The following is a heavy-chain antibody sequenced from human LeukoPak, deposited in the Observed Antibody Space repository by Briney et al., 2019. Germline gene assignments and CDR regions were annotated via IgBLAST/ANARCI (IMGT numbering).Heavy chain of an antibody. CDR3: ARSRSGTYLLAY. D-gene: IGHD1-26*01. CDR1: GGTFSSYA. V-gene: IGHV1-69*13. CDR2: IIPIFGTA. J-gene: IGHJ4*02. Sequence: SVKVSCKASGGTFSSYAISWVRQAPRQGLEWMGGIIPIFGTANYAQKFQGRVTITADESTSTAYMELSSLRSEDTAVYYCARSRSGTYLLAYWGQGTLVTVSS.